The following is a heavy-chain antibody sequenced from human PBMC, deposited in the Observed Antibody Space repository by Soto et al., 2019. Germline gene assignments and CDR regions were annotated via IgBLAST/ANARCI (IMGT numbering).Heavy chain of an antibody. D-gene: IGHD1-26*01. CDR1: GGTFSSYS. CDR2: IIPIFGTA. CDR3: ARDGGRHSGGIDY. V-gene: IGHV1-69*01. J-gene: IGHJ4*02. Sequence: QVQLVQSGAEVKKPGSSVKVSCKASGGTFSSYSINWVRQAPGQGLEWMGEIIPIFGTANYAQKFQGRVTITAYESTSKAYMELSRLRSAATAVYYCARDGGRHSGGIDYWGQGTLVTVSS.